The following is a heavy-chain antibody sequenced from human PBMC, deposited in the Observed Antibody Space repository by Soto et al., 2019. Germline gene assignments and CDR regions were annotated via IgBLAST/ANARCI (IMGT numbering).Heavy chain of an antibody. V-gene: IGHV5-51*01. D-gene: IGHD3-3*01. CDR2: IYPGDSDT. CDR1: GYSFTSYW. J-gene: IGHJ3*02. CDR3: ASLPYDFWSGYYDAFDI. Sequence: GESLKISCKGSGYSFTSYWIGWVRQMPGKGLEWMGIIYPGDSDTRYSPSFQGQVTISADKSISTAYLQWSSLKASDTAMYYCASLPYDFWSGYYDAFDIWGQGTMVTVSS.